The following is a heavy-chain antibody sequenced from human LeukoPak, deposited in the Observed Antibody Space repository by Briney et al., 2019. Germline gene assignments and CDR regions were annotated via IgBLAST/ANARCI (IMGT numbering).Heavy chain of an antibody. CDR2: IHYSGTT. CDR3: ARRSGSYVD. V-gene: IGHV4-39*07. D-gene: IGHD1-26*01. CDR1: GASISSSDSY. Sequence: SETLSLTCTVSGASISSSDSYWDWIRQPPGEWLEWIGTIHYSGTTHYNASLQSRVTVSADTSKNQVSLRLSSVTAADTATYYCARRSGSYVDWGQGTLVTVSS. J-gene: IGHJ4*02.